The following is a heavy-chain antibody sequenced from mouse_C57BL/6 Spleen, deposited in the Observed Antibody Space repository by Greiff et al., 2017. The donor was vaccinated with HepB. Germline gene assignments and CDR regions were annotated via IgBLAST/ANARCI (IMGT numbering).Heavy chain of an antibody. Sequence: EVQLQQSGPVLVKPGASVKMSCKASGYTFTDYYMNWVKQSHGKSLEWIGVINPYNGGTSYNQKFKGKATLTVDKSSSTAYMELNSLTSEDSAVYYCARRYYDYDGVDYWGQGTTLTVSS. CDR2: INPYNGGT. V-gene: IGHV1-19*01. D-gene: IGHD2-4*01. J-gene: IGHJ2*01. CDR3: ARRYYDYDGVDY. CDR1: GYTFTDYY.